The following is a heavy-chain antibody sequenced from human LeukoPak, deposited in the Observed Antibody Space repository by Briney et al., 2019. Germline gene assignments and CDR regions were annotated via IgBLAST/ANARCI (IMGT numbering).Heavy chain of an antibody. V-gene: IGHV3-48*03. D-gene: IGHD6-19*01. CDR1: GFPFSIYE. CDR3: ARVAVASDFDY. Sequence: PGGSLRLSCAVSGFPFSIYEMNWVRQAPGKGLEWVSNIGSSGTTRYYADSVKGRFSISRDNAKNSLYLQMNSLRVEDTGVYYCARVAVASDFDYWGQGALVTVSS. J-gene: IGHJ4*02. CDR2: IGSSGTTR.